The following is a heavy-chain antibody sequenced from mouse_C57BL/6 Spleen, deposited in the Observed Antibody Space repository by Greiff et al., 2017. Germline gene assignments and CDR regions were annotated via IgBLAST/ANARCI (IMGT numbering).Heavy chain of an antibody. CDR2: ISSGSSTI. CDR1: GFTFSDYG. Sequence: EVHLVESGGGLVKPGGSLKLSCAASGFTFSDYGMHWVRQAPEKGLEWVAYISSGSSTIYYADTVKGRFTISRDNAKYTLFLQMTSLRSEDTAMYYCASKAPYYGSSYYAMDYWGQGTSVTVSS. J-gene: IGHJ4*01. D-gene: IGHD1-1*01. V-gene: IGHV5-17*01. CDR3: ASKAPYYGSSYYAMDY.